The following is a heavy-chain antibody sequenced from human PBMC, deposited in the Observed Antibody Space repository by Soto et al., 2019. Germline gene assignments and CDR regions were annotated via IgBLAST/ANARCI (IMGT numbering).Heavy chain of an antibody. V-gene: IGHV1-69*13. CDR2: IIPIFGTA. CDR1: GGTFSSYA. D-gene: IGHD6-6*01. J-gene: IGHJ5*02. CDR3: ARVSFSSVRWFDP. Sequence: GASVKVSCKASGGTFSSYAISWVRQAPGQRLEWMGGIIPIFGTANYAQKFQGRVTITADESTSTAYMELSSLRSEDTAVYYCARVSFSSVRWFDPWGQGTLVTVSS.